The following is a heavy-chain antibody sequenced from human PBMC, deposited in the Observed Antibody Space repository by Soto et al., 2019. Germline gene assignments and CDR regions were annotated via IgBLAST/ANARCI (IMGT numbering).Heavy chain of an antibody. J-gene: IGHJ4*01. CDR3: ARRNYIDY. CDR2: IRSDRSYI. Sequence: GGSPRLSCAASGFTFSSYAMHWVRQAPGKGLEWVAAIRSDRSYIYYADSVKGRFTISRDNAKNSLYLQMNSLRAEDTAVYYCARRNYIDYWGDGTLVTGSS. CDR1: GFTFSSYA. V-gene: IGHV3-30-3*01.